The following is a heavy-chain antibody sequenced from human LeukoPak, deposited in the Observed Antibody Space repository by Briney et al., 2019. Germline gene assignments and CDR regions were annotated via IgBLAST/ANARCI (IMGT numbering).Heavy chain of an antibody. D-gene: IGHD5-12*01. J-gene: IGHJ3*02. CDR2: IIPIFGTA. V-gene: IGHV1-69*13. Sequence: ASVKVSCKASGGTFSSYAISWVRQAPGQGLEWMGGIIPIFGTANYAQKFQGRVTITADESTSTAYMELSSLRSEDTAVYYCARDSGYSGYVGSDAFDIWGQGTMVTVSS. CDR1: GGTFSSYA. CDR3: ARDSGYSGYVGSDAFDI.